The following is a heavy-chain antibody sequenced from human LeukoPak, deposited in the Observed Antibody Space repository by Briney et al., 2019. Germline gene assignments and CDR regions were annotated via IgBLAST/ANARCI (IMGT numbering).Heavy chain of an antibody. D-gene: IGHD6-13*01. CDR2: ISYDGSNK. J-gene: IGHJ4*02. Sequence: GRSLRLSCAASGFTFSSYAMHWVRQAPGKGLEWVAVISYDGSNKYHADSVKGRFTISRDNSKNTLYLQMNSLRAEDTAVYYCARDGSSCPFDYWGQGTLVTVSS. V-gene: IGHV3-30-3*01. CDR1: GFTFSSYA. CDR3: ARDGSSCPFDY.